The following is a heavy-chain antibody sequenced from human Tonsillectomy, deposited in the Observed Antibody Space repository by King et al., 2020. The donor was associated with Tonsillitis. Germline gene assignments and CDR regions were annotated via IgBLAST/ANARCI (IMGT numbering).Heavy chain of an antibody. CDR3: ARAFSVTRLD. Sequence: VQLQQWGAGLLKPSDTLSLTCAVYGGSFSGYYWSWIRQPPGKGREWIGEINHGGSPNYNPSLKSRVTISVDTSKSQFSLKLNSVTAADTAVYYCARAFSVTRLDWGRGTLVTVSS. CDR1: GGSFSGYY. D-gene: IGHD4-17*01. CDR2: INHGGSP. J-gene: IGHJ4*02. V-gene: IGHV4-34*01.